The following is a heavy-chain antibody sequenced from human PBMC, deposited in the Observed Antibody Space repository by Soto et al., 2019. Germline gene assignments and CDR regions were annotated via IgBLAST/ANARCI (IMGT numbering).Heavy chain of an antibody. CDR3: ASAECSSTSCYTYYRYGMFV. V-gene: IGHV1-3*01. D-gene: IGHD2-2*02. CDR1: GYTFTTSS. J-gene: IGHJ6*01. CDR2: IQAVNANT. Sequence: AASVKVYCKASGYTFTTSSIHWARQAPGQRLGWMGWIQAVNANTEHSQKFQGRVTITTDTSASTSYLELEVLRSEDTAVYYCASAECSSTSCYTYYRYGMFVCGQGTAVTVSS.